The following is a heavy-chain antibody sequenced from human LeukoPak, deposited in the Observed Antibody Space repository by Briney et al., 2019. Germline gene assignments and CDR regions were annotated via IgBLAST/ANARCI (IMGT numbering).Heavy chain of an antibody. V-gene: IGHV4-59*01. CDR1: GGSINNYY. Sequence: SETLSLTCTVSGGSINNYYWSWVRQPPGKGLEWIGYIYYSGSTNYNPSLKSRVTISVDTSKNQFSLKLSSVTAADTAVYYCARTYYDFWSGYSPLGFDYWGQGTLVTVSS. CDR2: IYYSGST. CDR3: ARTYYDFWSGYSPLGFDY. J-gene: IGHJ4*02. D-gene: IGHD3-3*01.